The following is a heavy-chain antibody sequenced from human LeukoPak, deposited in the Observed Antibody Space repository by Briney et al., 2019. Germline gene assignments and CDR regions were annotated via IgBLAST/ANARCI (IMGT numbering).Heavy chain of an antibody. D-gene: IGHD2-15*01. CDR3: AKGGYGISVLDA. CDR2: ITNDGSRQ. V-gene: IGHV3-30*18. J-gene: IGHJ6*04. CDR1: IFVFSEYY. Sequence: GGSLRLSCETSIFVFSEYYMHWVRLAPGKGLEWLAVITNDGSRQYYADSVEGRFTVSRDNSKNTLYLQLNSLRAEDTAVYYCAKGGYGISVLDAWGKGTTVTVSS.